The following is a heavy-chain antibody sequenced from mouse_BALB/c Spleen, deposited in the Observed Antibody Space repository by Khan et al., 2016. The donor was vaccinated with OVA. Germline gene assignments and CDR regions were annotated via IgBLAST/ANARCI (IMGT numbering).Heavy chain of an antibody. CDR1: GYTFTTYW. Sequence: VQLQQSGAELAKPGASVKMSCKASGYTFTTYWMHWVKQRPGQGLEWIGYINPSSGYTDYNEKFKDRSALSADRSSSTAYMQLSSLTSEDSAVLCCIRDRMDYWGQGTSLTVSS. D-gene: IGHD2-14*01. CDR2: INPSSGYT. V-gene: IGHV1-7*01. J-gene: IGHJ2*02. CDR3: IRDRMDY.